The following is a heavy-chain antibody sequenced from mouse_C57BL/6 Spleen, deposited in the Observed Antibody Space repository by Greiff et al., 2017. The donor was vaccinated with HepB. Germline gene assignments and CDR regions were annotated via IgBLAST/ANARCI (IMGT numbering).Heavy chain of an antibody. J-gene: IGHJ3*01. CDR2: INPNNGGT. D-gene: IGHD1-1*01. Sequence: EVQLQQSGPELVKPGASVKIPCKASGYTFTDYNMDWVKQSHGKSLEWIGDINPNNGGTIYNQKFKGKATLTVDKSSSTAYMELRSLTSEDTAVYYCARSSYYGSSYGGSWFAYWGQGTLVTVSA. V-gene: IGHV1-18*01. CDR1: GYTFTDYN. CDR3: ARSSYYGSSYGGSWFAY.